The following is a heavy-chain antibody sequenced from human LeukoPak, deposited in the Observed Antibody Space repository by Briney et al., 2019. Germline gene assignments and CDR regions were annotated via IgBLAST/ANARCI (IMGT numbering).Heavy chain of an antibody. V-gene: IGHV3-30-3*01. Sequence: GRSLRLSCAASGFTFSSYAMYWVRQAPGKGLEWVAVISYDGSNKYYADSVKGRFTISRDNSKNTLYLQMNSLRAEDTAVYYSLAARPYYYYMDVWGKGTTVTVSS. J-gene: IGHJ6*03. D-gene: IGHD6-6*01. CDR3: LAARPYYYYMDV. CDR2: ISYDGSNK. CDR1: GFTFSSYA.